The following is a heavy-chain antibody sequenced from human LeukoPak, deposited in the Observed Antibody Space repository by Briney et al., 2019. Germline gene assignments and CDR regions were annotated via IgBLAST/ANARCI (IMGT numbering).Heavy chain of an antibody. Sequence: ASVKVSCKASGYTFTSYAMHWVRQAPGQGLEWTGGIIPIFGTANYAQKFQGRVTITADKSTSTAYMELSSLRSEDTAVYYCARHIAAAGYFDYWGQGTLVTVSS. CDR1: GYTFTSYA. J-gene: IGHJ4*02. D-gene: IGHD6-13*01. V-gene: IGHV1-69*06. CDR2: IIPIFGTA. CDR3: ARHIAAAGYFDY.